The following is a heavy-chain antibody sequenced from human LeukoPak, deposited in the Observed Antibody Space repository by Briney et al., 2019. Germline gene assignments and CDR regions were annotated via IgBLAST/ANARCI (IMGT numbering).Heavy chain of an antibody. Sequence: GGSLRLSCVGSGFTFGEYGMHWVRQVPGKGLEWVSHITWDGGSTYYAGSVKGRFTISRDNSKNSLYLQISSLGAEDNALNYCAKDIHIGHGSGWPESWGQGTLVTVSS. CDR3: AKDIHIGHGSGWPES. V-gene: IGHV3-43D*03. CDR1: GFTFGEYG. J-gene: IGHJ5*02. CDR2: ITWDGGST. D-gene: IGHD6-19*01.